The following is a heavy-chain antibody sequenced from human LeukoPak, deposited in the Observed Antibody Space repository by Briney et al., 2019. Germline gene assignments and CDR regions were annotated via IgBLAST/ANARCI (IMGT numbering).Heavy chain of an antibody. Sequence: ASVKVSCKASGYTFTGYYMHWVRQAPGQGLEWMGWISAYNGNTNYAQKLQGRVTMTTDTSTSTAYMELRSLRSDDTAVYYCARGGYDFWSGYDFDYWGQGTLVTVSS. J-gene: IGHJ4*02. D-gene: IGHD3-3*01. CDR2: ISAYNGNT. V-gene: IGHV1-18*04. CDR3: ARGGYDFWSGYDFDY. CDR1: GYTFTGYY.